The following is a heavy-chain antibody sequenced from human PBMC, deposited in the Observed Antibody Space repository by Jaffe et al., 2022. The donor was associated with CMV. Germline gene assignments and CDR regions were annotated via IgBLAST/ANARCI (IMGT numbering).Heavy chain of an antibody. J-gene: IGHJ3*02. CDR3: ARPQSWLQLQGRAFHI. Sequence: EVQLVQSGAEVKKPGESLKISCKGSGYTFTNYWIGWVRQMPGKGLEWMGIIYPGDSDTRYSPSFQGQVTISADKSISTAYLQWSTLKASDTAIYFCARPQSWLQLQGRAFHIWGQGTMVTVSS. V-gene: IGHV5-51*01. D-gene: IGHD5-12*01. CDR1: GYTFTNYW. CDR2: IYPGDSDT.